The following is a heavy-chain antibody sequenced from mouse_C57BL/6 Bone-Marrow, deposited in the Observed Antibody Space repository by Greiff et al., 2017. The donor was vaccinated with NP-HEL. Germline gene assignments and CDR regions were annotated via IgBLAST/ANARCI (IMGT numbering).Heavy chain of an antibody. CDR1: GFSLTSYG. CDR2: ILGGGST. Sequence: VQLQQSGPGLVAPSQSLSITCTVSGFSLTSYGVDWVRQPPGQGLEWLGVILGGGSTNYNLALMSRLSISKDNSKSQVFLKMNSLQTDDTAMYYCAKHFIITTVVPFDYWGQGTTLTVSS. CDR3: AKHFIITTVVPFDY. J-gene: IGHJ2*01. D-gene: IGHD1-1*01. V-gene: IGHV2-9*01.